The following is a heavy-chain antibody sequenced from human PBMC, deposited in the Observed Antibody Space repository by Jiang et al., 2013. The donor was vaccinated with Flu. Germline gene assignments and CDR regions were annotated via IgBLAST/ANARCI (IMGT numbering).Heavy chain of an antibody. J-gene: IGHJ4*02. CDR3: ARRDTSGVWSFEY. Sequence: GAEVKKPGESLKISCKGSGYSFTTYWIGWVRQMPGKGLEWMGIIYPGDSDTRYSPSFQGQVTISADRSMNTAYLQWSSLKASDAALYYCARRDTSGVWSFEYWGQGTLVTVSS. D-gene: IGHD6-19*01. CDR2: IYPGDSDT. V-gene: IGHV5-51*01. CDR1: GYSFTTYW.